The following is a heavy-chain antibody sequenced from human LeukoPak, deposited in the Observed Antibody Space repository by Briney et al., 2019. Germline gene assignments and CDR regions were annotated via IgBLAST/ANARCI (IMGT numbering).Heavy chain of an antibody. CDR1: GYTFTSYG. Sequence: ASVKVSCKASGYTFTSYGISWVRQAPGQGLEWMGWISAYNGNTNYAQKPQGRVTMTTDTSTSTAYMELRSLRPDDTAVYYCARDWYVGEFDYWGQGTLVTVSS. CDR2: ISAYNGNT. J-gene: IGHJ4*02. D-gene: IGHD6-13*01. V-gene: IGHV1-18*01. CDR3: ARDWYVGEFDY.